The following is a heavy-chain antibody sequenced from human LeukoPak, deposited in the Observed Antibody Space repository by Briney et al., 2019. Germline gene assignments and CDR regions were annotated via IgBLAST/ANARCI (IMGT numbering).Heavy chain of an antibody. Sequence: SGPTLVNPTQTLTLTLTLAGISPITSEVGVGWIRQPPGKAPECLALISWDDDRRYNPSLRSRLTISKDTSKNQVVLTMTNMDPVDTATYYCAHRVFQGGYWDSGKFDYWGQGTPVTVSS. CDR1: GISPITSEVG. V-gene: IGHV2-5*02. CDR3: AHRVFQGGYWDSGKFDY. J-gene: IGHJ4*02. D-gene: IGHD2-8*02. CDR2: ISWDDDR.